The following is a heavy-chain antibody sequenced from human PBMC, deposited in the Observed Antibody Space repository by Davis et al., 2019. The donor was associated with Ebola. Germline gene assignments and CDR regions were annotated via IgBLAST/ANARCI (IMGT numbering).Heavy chain of an antibody. J-gene: IGHJ3*02. V-gene: IGHV1-46*01. CDR3: ARTRITMIVDDAFDI. CDR2: INPSGGST. CDR1: GYTFTGYY. D-gene: IGHD3-22*01. Sequence: AASVKVSCKASGYTFTGYYMHWVRQAPGQGLEWMGIINPSGGSTSYAQKFQGRVTMTRDTSISTAYMELSRLRSDDTAVYYCARTRITMIVDDAFDIWGQGTMVTVSS.